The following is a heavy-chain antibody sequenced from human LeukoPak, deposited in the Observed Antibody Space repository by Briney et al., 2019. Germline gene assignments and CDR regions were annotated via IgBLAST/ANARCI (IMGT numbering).Heavy chain of an antibody. CDR1: GFTFSSYG. D-gene: IGHD4-17*01. CDR3: AKDGGDDYGDDRRFDY. J-gene: IGHJ4*02. Sequence: GGSLRLCCAASGFTFSSYGMHWVRQATGKGLEWVAVISYDGSNKYYGDSVKGRFTISRDNSKNTLYLQMNSLRAEDTAVYYCAKDGGDDYGDDRRFDYWGQGTLVTVSS. CDR2: ISYDGSNK. V-gene: IGHV3-30*18.